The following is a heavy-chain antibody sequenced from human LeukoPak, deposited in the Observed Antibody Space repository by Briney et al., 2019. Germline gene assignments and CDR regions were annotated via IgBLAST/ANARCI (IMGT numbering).Heavy chain of an antibody. Sequence: GESLRLSCAASGFTFSTYWTSWVRHAPGKGLEWVANIKRDGSEEYYVDSVKGRFTISRDNAKNSLYLQMNSLRAEDTAVYYCARDIEAFDIWGQGTMVTVSS. V-gene: IGHV3-7*01. D-gene: IGHD3-16*02. CDR1: GFTFSTYW. J-gene: IGHJ3*02. CDR2: IKRDGSEE. CDR3: ARDIEAFDI.